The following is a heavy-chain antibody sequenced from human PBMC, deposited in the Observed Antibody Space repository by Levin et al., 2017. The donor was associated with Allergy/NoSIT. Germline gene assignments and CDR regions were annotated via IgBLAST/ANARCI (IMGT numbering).Heavy chain of an antibody. Sequence: PSETLSLTCAVYGGSFSGYYWSWIRQPPGKGLEWIGEINHSGSTNYNPSLKSRVTISVDTSKNQFSLKLSSVTAADTAVYYCARGSAPNVAPNWFDPWGQGTLVTVSS. D-gene: IGHD2-8*01. CDR3: ARGSAPNVAPNWFDP. CDR1: GGSFSGYY. CDR2: INHSGST. J-gene: IGHJ5*02. V-gene: IGHV4-34*01.